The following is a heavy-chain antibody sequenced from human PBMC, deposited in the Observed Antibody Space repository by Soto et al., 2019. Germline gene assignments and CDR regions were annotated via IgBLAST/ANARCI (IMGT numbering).Heavy chain of an antibody. CDR1: GFTFSSYG. D-gene: IGHD4-17*01. CDR2: ISYDGSNK. J-gene: IGHJ5*02. V-gene: IGHV3-30*19. CDR3: ARSAPTDLEWFDP. Sequence: QVQLVESGGGVVQPGRSPRLSCAASGFTFSSYGMHWVRQAPGKGLEWVAVISYDGSNKYYADSVKGRFTISRDNSKNTLYLQMNSLRAEDTAVYYCARSAPTDLEWFDPWGQGTLVTVSS.